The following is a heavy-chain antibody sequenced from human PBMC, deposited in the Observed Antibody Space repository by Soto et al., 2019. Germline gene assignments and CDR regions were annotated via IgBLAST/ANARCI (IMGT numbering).Heavy chain of an antibody. J-gene: IGHJ4*02. V-gene: IGHV3-33*03. D-gene: IGHD1-20*01. CDR3: VTGIEGY. CDR1: GFTFENFG. Sequence: QVQMVQSGGGVVQPGRSLRLSCTASGFTFENFGMHWVRQAPGKGLEWVAVIWYDGSKTQYGDSVKGRFIISRDNSKNTVYLQLNSLRAEDTAIYYCVTGIEGYWGQGTLVTVSS. CDR2: IWYDGSKT.